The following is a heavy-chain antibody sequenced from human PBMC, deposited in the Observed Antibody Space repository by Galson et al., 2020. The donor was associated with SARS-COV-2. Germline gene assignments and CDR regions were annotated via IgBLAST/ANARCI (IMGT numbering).Heavy chain of an antibody. CDR3: VARHYDFWSGPTDIDY. J-gene: IGHJ4*02. V-gene: IGHV4-39*07. Sequence: SETLSLTCTVSGGSISSSSYYWGWIRQPPGKGLEWIGSIYYSGSTYYNPSLKSRVTISVDTSKNQFSLKLSSVTAADTAVYYCVARHYDFWSGPTDIDYWGQGTLVTVSS. CDR1: GGSISSSSYY. D-gene: IGHD3-3*01. CDR2: IYYSGST.